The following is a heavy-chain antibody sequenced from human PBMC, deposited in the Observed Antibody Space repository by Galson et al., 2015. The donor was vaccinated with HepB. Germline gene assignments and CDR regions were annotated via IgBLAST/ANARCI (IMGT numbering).Heavy chain of an antibody. Sequence: SLRLSCAASGFKFAEFGMNWVRQAPGKGLEWVSGVSWDGTTTGYADSVKGRFSISRDNAKNSLFLEVNSLRAEDTALYYCANLQSGVWGQGTLVTVSS. V-gene: IGHV3-20*04. D-gene: IGHD3-10*01. CDR1: GFKFAEFG. CDR3: ANLQSGV. CDR2: VSWDGTTT. J-gene: IGHJ4*02.